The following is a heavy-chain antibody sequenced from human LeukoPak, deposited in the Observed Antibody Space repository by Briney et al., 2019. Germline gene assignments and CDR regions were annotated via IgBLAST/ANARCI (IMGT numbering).Heavy chain of an antibody. CDR3: AKVVHIVVVNDAFDI. J-gene: IGHJ3*02. Sequence: PGGSLRLSCAASGFTFSSYAMSWVRQAPGKGLEWVSAISGSGGSTYYADSVKGRFTISRDNSKNTLYLQMNGLRAEDTAVYYCAKVVHIVVVNDAFDIWGQGTMVTVSS. CDR2: ISGSGGST. D-gene: IGHD2-21*01. V-gene: IGHV3-23*01. CDR1: GFTFSSYA.